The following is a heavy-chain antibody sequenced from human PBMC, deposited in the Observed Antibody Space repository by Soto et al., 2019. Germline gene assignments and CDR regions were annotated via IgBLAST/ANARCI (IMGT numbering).Heavy chain of an antibody. Sequence: GGSLRLSCAASGFTFSSYGMHWVRQAPGKGLEWVAVISYDGSNKYYADSVKGRFTISRDNSKNTLYLQMNSLRAEDTAVYYCAKDHDYGDYADWFDPWGQGTLVTVSS. CDR2: ISYDGSNK. V-gene: IGHV3-30*18. J-gene: IGHJ5*02. CDR1: GFTFSSYG. D-gene: IGHD4-17*01. CDR3: AKDHDYGDYADWFDP.